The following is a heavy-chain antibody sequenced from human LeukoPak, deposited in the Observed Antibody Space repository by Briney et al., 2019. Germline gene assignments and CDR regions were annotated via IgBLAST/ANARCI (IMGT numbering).Heavy chain of an antibody. V-gene: IGHV3-7*01. J-gene: IGHJ4*02. CDR3: ARHDHYSGGSCVY. CDR1: GFTFSSYW. Sequence: GGSLRLSCAASGFTFSSYWMSWVRQAAGKGLEWVANIKQDGSEKYYVDSVKGRFTISRDNAKNSLYLQMNSLRAEDTAVYYCARHDHYSGGSCVYWGQGTLVTVSS. D-gene: IGHD2-15*01. CDR2: IKQDGSEK.